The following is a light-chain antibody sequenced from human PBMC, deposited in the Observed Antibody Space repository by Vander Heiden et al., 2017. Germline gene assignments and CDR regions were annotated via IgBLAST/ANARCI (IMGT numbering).Light chain of an antibody. V-gene: IGLV1-40*01. J-gene: IGLJ1*01. Sequence: QSVLTLPPSLSGAPGLRVTISCTGSSSNMGAGYDVHWYQQLPETAPNLLVYGNSNRPSGVPDRFSGSKSGASASLAITGLQAEDGADYYCQSYDSSLSGVFGTGTKVTV. CDR2: GNS. CDR1: SSNMGAGYD. CDR3: QSYDSSLSGV.